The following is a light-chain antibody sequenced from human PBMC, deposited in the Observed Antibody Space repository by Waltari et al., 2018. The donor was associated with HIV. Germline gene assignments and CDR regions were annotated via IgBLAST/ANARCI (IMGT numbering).Light chain of an antibody. Sequence: QSVLTQPPSVSAAPGQRVTISCSGSSSNIGNNYVSWYHQLPGTAPNPLIYDYHNRPSWIPDRFSGSQSGTSATLDITGLQTGDEADYFCGTWDSSLSTYVFGPGTKVTVL. CDR1: SSNIGNNY. CDR2: DYH. CDR3: GTWDSSLSTYV. J-gene: IGLJ1*01. V-gene: IGLV1-51*01.